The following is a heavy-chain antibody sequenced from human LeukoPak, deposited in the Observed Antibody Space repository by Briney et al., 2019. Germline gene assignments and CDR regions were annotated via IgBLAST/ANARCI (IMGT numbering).Heavy chain of an antibody. J-gene: IGHJ4*02. CDR1: GCTFTSYG. CDR2: ISAYNGNT. V-gene: IGHV1-18*01. Sequence: ASVKVSCKASGCTFTSYGISWVRQAPGQGLEWMGWISAYNGNTNYAQKLQGRVTMTTDTSTSTAYMELRSLRSDDTAVYYCARRYYDILTGYYSDYWGQGTLDTVSS. D-gene: IGHD3-9*01. CDR3: ARRYYDILTGYYSDY.